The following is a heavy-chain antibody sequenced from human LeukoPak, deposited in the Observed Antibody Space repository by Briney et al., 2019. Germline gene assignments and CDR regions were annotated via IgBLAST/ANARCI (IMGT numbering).Heavy chain of an antibody. Sequence: SETLSLTCTVSGYSISSGYYWGWIRQPPGKGLEWIGSIYHSGSTYYNPSLKSRVTISVDTSKNQFSLKLSSVTAADTAVYYCARVYCGGDCYRYYYYYYMDVWGKGTTVTVSS. D-gene: IGHD2-21*02. CDR2: IYHSGST. CDR3: ARVYCGGDCYRYYYYYYMDV. J-gene: IGHJ6*03. CDR1: GYSISSGYY. V-gene: IGHV4-38-2*02.